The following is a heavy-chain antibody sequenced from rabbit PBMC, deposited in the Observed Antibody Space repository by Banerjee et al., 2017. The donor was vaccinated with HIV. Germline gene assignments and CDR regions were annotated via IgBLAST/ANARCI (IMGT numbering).Heavy chain of an antibody. J-gene: IGHJ3*01. V-gene: IGHV1S47*01. CDR2: IYNGDGST. D-gene: IGHD2-1*01. CDR3: ARAGDDDYGTRLDL. Sequence: KGLEWIASIYNGDGSTYYANWVNGRFTISRSTSLHTVTLQMTSLTAADTATYFCARAGDDDYGTRLDLWGPGTLVTVS.